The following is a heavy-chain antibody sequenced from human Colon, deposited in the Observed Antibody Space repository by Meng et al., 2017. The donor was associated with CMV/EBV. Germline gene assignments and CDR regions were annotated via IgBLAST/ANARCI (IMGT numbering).Heavy chain of an antibody. J-gene: IGHJ4*02. V-gene: IGHV3-23*03. Sequence: GGSLRLSCAASGFSFSSYAMSWVRQAPGKGLEWVSVIYSGGSTTSYADSVKGRFTISRDNSRNMVYLQMNSLRAVDTAVYYCGKQLAAAGLCIDYWGQGTLVTVSS. CDR1: GFSFSSYA. CDR3: GKQLAAAGLCIDY. D-gene: IGHD6-13*01. CDR2: IYSGGSTT.